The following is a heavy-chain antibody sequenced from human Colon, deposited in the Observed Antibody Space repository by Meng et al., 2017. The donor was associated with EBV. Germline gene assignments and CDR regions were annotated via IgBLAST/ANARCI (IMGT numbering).Heavy chain of an antibody. V-gene: IGHV4-4*02. J-gene: IGHJ4*02. CDR1: GGSISSRNW. Sequence: VQRQESGPGLVKPSGTLFLTCAVSGGSISSRNWWSWVRQPPGKGLEWIGEIYHSGSTNYNPSLKSRVTISVDESKNQFSLRLSSVTAADTAVYYCARVGAYCGGDCYHPRWGQGTLVTVSS. D-gene: IGHD2-21*02. CDR2: IYHSGST. CDR3: ARVGAYCGGDCYHPR.